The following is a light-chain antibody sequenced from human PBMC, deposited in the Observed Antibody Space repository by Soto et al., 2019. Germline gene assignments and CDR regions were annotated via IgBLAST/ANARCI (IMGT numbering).Light chain of an antibody. J-gene: IGKJ1*01. CDR1: QSVSRY. V-gene: IGKV3-11*01. CDR2: DAS. CDR3: HQRQSWPRT. Sequence: EIVLTQSPATLSLSPGERATLSCRASQSVSRYLAWYQQKPGQAPRLLIYDASNRATGIPARFSASGSGTDFTLTISDVQPEDFALYYCHQRQSWPRTFGQGTKVDIK.